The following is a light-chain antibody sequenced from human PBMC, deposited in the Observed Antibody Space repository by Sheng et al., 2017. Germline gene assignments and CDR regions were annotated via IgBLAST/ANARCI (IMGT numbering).Light chain of an antibody. CDR2: AAS. CDR3: QKYDAAPWT. V-gene: IGKV1-17*03. CDR1: QGISNY. J-gene: IGKJ1*01. Sequence: DIQMTQSPSAMSASVGDRVTITCRASQGISNYLAWFQQKPGKVPKRLIYAASSLQGGVPSRFSGSGSGTDFTLTISGLQPEDVATYYCQKYDAAPWTFGQGTKVEIK.